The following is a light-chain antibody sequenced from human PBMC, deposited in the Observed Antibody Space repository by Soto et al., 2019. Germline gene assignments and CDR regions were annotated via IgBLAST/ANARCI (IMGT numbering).Light chain of an antibody. V-gene: IGKV1-5*01. CDR1: QSIGDS. CDR3: QQYNGYSRT. Sequence: DIQMNQSPSTLSASVGDRVTITCRASQSIGDSLAWYQQKPGKAPYLLISDVSSLERGVPSRFSGSGSGTEFTLTISSMQPDDFATFYCQQYNGYSRTFGQGTKV. CDR2: DVS. J-gene: IGKJ1*01.